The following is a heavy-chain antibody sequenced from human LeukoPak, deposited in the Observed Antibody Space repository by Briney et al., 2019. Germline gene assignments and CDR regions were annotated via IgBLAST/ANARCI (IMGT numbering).Heavy chain of an antibody. D-gene: IGHD3-9*01. V-gene: IGHV3-23*01. J-gene: IGHJ5*02. CDR1: GFTFSTYV. CDR2: VSVSGSST. Sequence: GGSLRLSCAASGFTFSTYVMSWVRQAPGKGLEWVSTVSVSGSSTYYADSVKGRFTISRDNSKNSVSLQMNSLRAEDTALYYCAKLPTGYPNWFDPWGQGTLVTVSP. CDR3: AKLPTGYPNWFDP.